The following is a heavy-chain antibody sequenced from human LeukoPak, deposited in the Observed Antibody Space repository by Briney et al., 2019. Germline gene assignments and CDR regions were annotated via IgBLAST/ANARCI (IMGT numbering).Heavy chain of an antibody. CDR3: ARGTDSSSPLGDY. V-gene: IGHV3-48*01. Sequence: PGGSLRLSCAASGFAFSSYSMHWVRQAPGKGLEWVSYISSSSSTIYYADSVKGRFTISRDNAKNSLYLQMNSLRAEDTAVYYCARGTDSSSPLGDYWGQGTLVTVSS. D-gene: IGHD6-6*01. CDR2: ISSSSSTI. CDR1: GFAFSSYS. J-gene: IGHJ4*02.